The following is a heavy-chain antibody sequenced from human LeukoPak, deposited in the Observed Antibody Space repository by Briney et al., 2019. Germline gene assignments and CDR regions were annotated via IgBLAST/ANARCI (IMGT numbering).Heavy chain of an antibody. Sequence: PSETLSLTCTVSGGSVSSYYWSWIRQPAGKGLEWIGRIYSSGSANYNPSLKSRVTMSVDTSKNQFSLKLSSMTAADTAVYYCARQVAVAGKAGLDYWGQGTLVTVSP. J-gene: IGHJ4*02. V-gene: IGHV4-4*07. CDR1: GGSVSSYY. CDR3: ARQVAVAGKAGLDY. D-gene: IGHD6-19*01. CDR2: IYSSGSA.